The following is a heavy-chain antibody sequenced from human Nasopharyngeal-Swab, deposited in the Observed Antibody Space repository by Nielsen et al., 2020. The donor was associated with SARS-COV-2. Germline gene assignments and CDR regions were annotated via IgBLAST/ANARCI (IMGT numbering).Heavy chain of an antibody. D-gene: IGHD6-6*01. V-gene: IGHV1-69*13. CDR1: GGIVSSYA. J-gene: IGHJ6*02. CDR2: IIPIFGTA. CDR3: ARVRGRSSSFQGGMDV. Sequence: VQVSCQGCGGIVSSYAISWVRQAPGQGLEWMGGIIPIFGTANYAQKFQGRVTITADESTSTAYMELSSLRSEDTAVYYCARVRGRSSSFQGGMDVWGQGTTVTVSS.